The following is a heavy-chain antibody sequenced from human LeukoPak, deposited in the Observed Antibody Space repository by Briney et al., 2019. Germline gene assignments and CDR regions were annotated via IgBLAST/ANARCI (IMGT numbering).Heavy chain of an antibody. Sequence: PGGSLRLSCSAFGINFTEFAMAWVRQAPGKGLVWVSRINGDGSSTTYADSVKGRFTISRDNAKNTLYLQMNSLTSEDMAVYYCARGRGMAAADYWGQGTLVTVSS. CDR1: GINFTEFA. D-gene: IGHD6-13*01. J-gene: IGHJ4*02. CDR2: INGDGSST. V-gene: IGHV3-74*01. CDR3: ARGRGMAAADY.